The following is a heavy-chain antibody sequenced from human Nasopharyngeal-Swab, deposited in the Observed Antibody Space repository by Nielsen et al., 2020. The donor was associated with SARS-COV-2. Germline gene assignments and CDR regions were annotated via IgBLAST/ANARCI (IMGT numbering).Heavy chain of an antibody. D-gene: IGHD3-3*01. V-gene: IGHV3-21*01. CDR2: ITSGGTYI. J-gene: IGHJ6*02. CDR1: EFTFGTYS. CDR3: ARDGLDYDFWSAYFMDV. Sequence: GGSLRLSCAASEFTFGTYSMNWVRQAPGKGLEWVSSITSGGTYIYYADSVKGRFTISRDNAKNSLYLQMNSLRAEDTAVYYCARDGLDYDFWSAYFMDVWGQGTTVTVSS.